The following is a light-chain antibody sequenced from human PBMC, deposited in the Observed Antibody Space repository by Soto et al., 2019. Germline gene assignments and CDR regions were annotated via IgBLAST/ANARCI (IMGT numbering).Light chain of an antibody. V-gene: IGLV1-44*01. CDR3: AAWDESLNAWV. J-gene: IGLJ3*02. CDR2: STD. CDR1: SSNIGSSS. Sequence: QSVLTQPPSASGTSGQRVTISCSGSSSNIGSSSVNWFQQDPGTAPKLLIYSTDQRPSGVPDRFSGSKSGTSASLAISGLQSGDEAYYYCAAWDESLNAWVFGGGTKVTVL.